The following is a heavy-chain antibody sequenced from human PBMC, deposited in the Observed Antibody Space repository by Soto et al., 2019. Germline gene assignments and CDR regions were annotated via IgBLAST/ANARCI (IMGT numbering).Heavy chain of an antibody. D-gene: IGHD3-10*01. CDR1: GYTFTSYA. CDR3: ARVGYGVLLWFGAPGGMDV. CDR2: INAGNGNT. V-gene: IGHV1-3*01. J-gene: IGHJ6*02. Sequence: QVQLVQSGAEVKKPGASVKVSCKASGYTFTSYAMHWVRQAPGQRLEWMGWINAGNGNTKYSQKFQGRVTITRDTSASTAYMELSSLRSEDTAVYYCARVGYGVLLWFGAPGGMDVWGQGTTVTVSS.